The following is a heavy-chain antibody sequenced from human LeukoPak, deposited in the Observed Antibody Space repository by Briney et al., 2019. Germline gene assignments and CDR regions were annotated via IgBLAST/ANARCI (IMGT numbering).Heavy chain of an antibody. CDR1: DDSITMYY. CDR3: ARATVTSPTLLDY. J-gene: IGHJ4*02. CDR2: VDHTGST. Sequence: PSETLSLTCSVSDDSITMYYWTWIRQPPGKGLEWIGYVDHTGSTNFNPSLNGRVSISRDTTKNLFSLRLRSVTAADTAVYYCARATVTSPTLLDYWGQGTLVTVSS. V-gene: IGHV4-59*01. D-gene: IGHD4-17*01.